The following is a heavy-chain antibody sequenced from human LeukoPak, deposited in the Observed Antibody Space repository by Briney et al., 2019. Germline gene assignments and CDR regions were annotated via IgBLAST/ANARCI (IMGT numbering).Heavy chain of an antibody. D-gene: IGHD1-26*01. CDR3: TRVVGAPLGFDY. V-gene: IGHV3-49*03. J-gene: IGHJ4*02. Sequence: GSLRLSWTASGFTFGDYAMSSFRQAPGKGLEWVGDIRSKAYGGTTEYAASVKGRFTISRDDSKSIVYLQMNSLKTEDTAVYYCTRVVGAPLGFDYWGQGTLVTVSS. CDR2: IRSKAYGGTT. CDR1: GFTFGDYA.